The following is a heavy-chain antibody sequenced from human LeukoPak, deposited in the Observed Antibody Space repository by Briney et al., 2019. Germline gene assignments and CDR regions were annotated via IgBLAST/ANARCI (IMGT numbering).Heavy chain of an antibody. CDR1: GFTFSSYS. Sequence: GGSLRLSCAASGFTFSSYSMNWVRQAPGKGLEWVSSISSSHNYIYYADSLKGRFTISRDNAKNSLYLQMNSLRAEDTAVYYCAGEMTYYYDSSGYFVDYWGQGTLVTVSS. D-gene: IGHD3-22*01. J-gene: IGHJ4*02. CDR2: ISSSHNYI. V-gene: IGHV3-21*01. CDR3: AGEMTYYYDSSGYFVDY.